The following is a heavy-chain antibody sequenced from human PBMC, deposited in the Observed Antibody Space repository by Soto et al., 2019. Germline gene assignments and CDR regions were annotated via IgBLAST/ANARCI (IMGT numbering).Heavy chain of an antibody. Sequence: LRLSCAASGFTFDNYAMHWVRQVPGKAPEWVSGISSNGGTTGYADSVKGRFTSSRDSARNSLYLQMNSLRPEDTALYYCAKDVRDLWWGGGYFENWGQGTPVTVSS. CDR2: ISSNGGTT. CDR3: AKDVRDLWWGGGYFEN. D-gene: IGHD2-8*01. V-gene: IGHV3-9*01. CDR1: GFTFDNYA. J-gene: IGHJ4*02.